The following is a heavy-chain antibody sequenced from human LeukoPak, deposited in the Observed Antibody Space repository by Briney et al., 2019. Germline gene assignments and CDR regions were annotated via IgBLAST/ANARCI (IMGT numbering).Heavy chain of an antibody. CDR1: GFTFSSYA. V-gene: IGHV3-30*04. CDR3: ARGSYGGNLAPYYFDY. Sequence: GGSLRLSCAASGFTFSSYAMYWVRQAPGKGLEWVAVISSDGSNKYYADSVKGRFTISRDNSKNTLYLQMNSLRAEDTAVYYCARGSYGGNLAPYYFDYWGQGTLVTVSS. J-gene: IGHJ4*02. CDR2: ISSDGSNK. D-gene: IGHD4-23*01.